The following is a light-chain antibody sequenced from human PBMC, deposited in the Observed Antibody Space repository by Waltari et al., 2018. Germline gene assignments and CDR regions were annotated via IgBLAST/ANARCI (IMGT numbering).Light chain of an antibody. V-gene: IGLV4-69*01. CDR1: SRHSSNI. Sequence: QLLLTQSPSASASLGASVKLTCTLSSRHSSNIIAWLQQQPEKGPRYLMKVNSDGSHSKGDEIPDRFSGSSSGAERYLTISTVQSEDEADYYCQTGGHGTWVFGGGTKLTVL. CDR2: VNSDGSH. J-gene: IGLJ3*02. CDR3: QTGGHGTWV.